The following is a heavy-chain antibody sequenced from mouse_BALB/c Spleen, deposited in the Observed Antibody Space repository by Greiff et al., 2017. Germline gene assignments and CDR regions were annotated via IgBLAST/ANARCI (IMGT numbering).Heavy chain of an antibody. D-gene: IGHD1-2*01. J-gene: IGHJ2*01. CDR2: IDPENGDT. V-gene: IGHV14-4*02. CDR1: GYTFTSYY. CDR3: NANSLLRPVDY. Sequence: VQLQQSGAELAKPGASVKMSCKASGYTFTSYYMHWVKQRPEQGLEWIGWIDPENGDTEYAPKFQGKATMTADTSSNTAYLQLSSLTSEDTAVYYCNANSLLRPVDYWGQGTTLTVSS.